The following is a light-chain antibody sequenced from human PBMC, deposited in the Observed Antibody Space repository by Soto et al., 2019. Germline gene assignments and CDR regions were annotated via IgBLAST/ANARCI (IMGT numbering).Light chain of an antibody. J-gene: IGLJ1*01. V-gene: IGLV2-14*01. CDR3: SSYTSRSTRV. Sequence: QSALTQPVSVSGSPGQSITISCTGTSSVVGGYNYVSWYQQHPGKAPKLMIYDVSNRPSGVSNRFSGSKSGNTASLTISGLQAEDEADYYCSSYTSRSTRVFGTGTKVTVL. CDR1: SSVVGGYNY. CDR2: DVS.